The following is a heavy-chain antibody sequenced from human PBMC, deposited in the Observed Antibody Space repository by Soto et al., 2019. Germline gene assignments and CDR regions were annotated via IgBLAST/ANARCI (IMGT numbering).Heavy chain of an antibody. J-gene: IGHJ6*02. CDR3: ARILTMQASEV. CDR1: GFTFSTYA. CDR2: ISADGIGA. Sequence: EVHLLESGGGLVQPGGSLRLSCAASGFTFSTYAMTWVRRAPERGLEWVSSISADGIGAYYADYVRGRFTISRDNSKNILFLQMNSLRAEDTAVYYCARILTMQASEVWGQGTTVTVSS. D-gene: IGHD2-2*01. V-gene: IGHV3-23*01.